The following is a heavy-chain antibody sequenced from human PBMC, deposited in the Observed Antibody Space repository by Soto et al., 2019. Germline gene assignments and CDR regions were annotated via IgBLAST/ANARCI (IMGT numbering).Heavy chain of an antibody. D-gene: IGHD6-19*01. CDR2: IIPIFGTA. V-gene: IGHV1-69*13. Sequence: GASVKVSCKASGGTFSSYAISWVRQAPRQGLEWMGGIIPIFGTANYAQKFQGRVTITADESTSTAYMELSSLRSEDTAVYYCARDRSEQWLVRRSNYGMDVWGQGTTVTVSS. J-gene: IGHJ6*02. CDR1: GGTFSSYA. CDR3: ARDRSEQWLVRRSNYGMDV.